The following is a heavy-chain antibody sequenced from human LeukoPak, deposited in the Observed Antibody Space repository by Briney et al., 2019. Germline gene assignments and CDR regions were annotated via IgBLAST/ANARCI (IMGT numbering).Heavy chain of an antibody. Sequence: GGSPRLSCAASGFTFSSYSMNWVRQAPGKGLEWVSYISSSSSTIYYADSVKGRFTISRDNAKNSLYLQMNSLRAENTAVYYCARDLDLGDYWGQGTLVTVSS. CDR1: GFTFSSYS. D-gene: IGHD3-16*01. V-gene: IGHV3-48*01. J-gene: IGHJ4*02. CDR2: ISSSSSTI. CDR3: ARDLDLGDY.